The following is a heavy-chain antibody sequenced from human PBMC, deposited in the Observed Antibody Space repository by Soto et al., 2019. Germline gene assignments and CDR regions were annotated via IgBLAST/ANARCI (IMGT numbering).Heavy chain of an antibody. V-gene: IGHV4-59*01. CDR2: IYYSGST. J-gene: IGHJ6*03. CDR3: ARVGLHLGELSPNYYYYYMDV. CDR1: GASMNTYY. Sequence: SETLSLTCTVSGASMNTYYWSWIRQPPGKGLEWIGYIYYSGSTNYNPSLKSRVTISVDTSKNQISLKLSSVTAADTAVYYCARVGLHLGELSPNYYYYYMDVWGKGTTVTVSS. D-gene: IGHD3-16*02.